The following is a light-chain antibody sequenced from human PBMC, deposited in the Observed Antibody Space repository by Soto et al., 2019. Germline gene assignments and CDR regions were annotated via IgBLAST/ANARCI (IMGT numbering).Light chain of an antibody. CDR2: GAS. J-gene: IGKJ4*01. V-gene: IGKV3-15*01. Sequence: EIVMTQSPATLSVSPGERATLSCRASQSVSSNLAWYQQKPGQAPRLLIYGASTRATGFPARFSGGGSGTDFTLTISSLEPEDFAVYYCQHRNNWLLTFGGGTKVEIK. CDR3: QHRNNWLLT. CDR1: QSVSSN.